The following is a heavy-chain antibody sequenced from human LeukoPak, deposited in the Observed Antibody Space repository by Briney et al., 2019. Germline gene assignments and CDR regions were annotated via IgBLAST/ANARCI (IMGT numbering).Heavy chain of an antibody. CDR1: GFTFSSYW. V-gene: IGHV3-7*01. D-gene: IGHD6-19*01. J-gene: IGHJ3*02. Sequence: GGSLRLSCAASGFTFSSYWMSWVRQAPGKGLEWVANIKQDGSEKYYVDSVKGRFTISRDNAKNSLYLQMNSLRAEDTAVYYCARVPYSYSSGWYLCPENRGDAFDIWGQGTMVTVSS. CDR2: IKQDGSEK. CDR3: ARVPYSYSSGWYLCPENRGDAFDI.